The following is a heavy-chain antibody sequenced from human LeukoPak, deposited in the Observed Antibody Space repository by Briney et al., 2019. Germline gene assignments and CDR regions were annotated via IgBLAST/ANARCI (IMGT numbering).Heavy chain of an antibody. CDR3: ARDLGWIQFGD. V-gene: IGHV3-23*01. Sequence: QAGGSLRLSCAASGFTFRMHGMNWVRQAPGKGLEWVSGINPSGDRTYYADSVKGRFTISRDNSKNTVYLQMNSLRAEDTALYFCARDLGWIQFGDWGQGTLVTVSS. CDR1: GFTFRMHG. J-gene: IGHJ4*02. CDR2: INPSGDRT. D-gene: IGHD5-18*01.